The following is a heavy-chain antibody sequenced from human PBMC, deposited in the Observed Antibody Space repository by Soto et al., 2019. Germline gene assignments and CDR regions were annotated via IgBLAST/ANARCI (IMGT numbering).Heavy chain of an antibody. D-gene: IGHD3-3*01. CDR3: ASLLNTIFGVLTTSMDA. V-gene: IGHV3-7*05. J-gene: IGHJ6*02. CDR1: GFTFSSYW. CDR2: IKQDGSEK. Sequence: GGSLRLSCAASGFTFSSYWMSWVRQAPGKGLEWVANIKQDGSEKYYVDSVKGRFTISRDNAKNSLYLQMNSLRAEDTAVYYCASLLNTIFGVLTTSMDAGGQGTTLTASS.